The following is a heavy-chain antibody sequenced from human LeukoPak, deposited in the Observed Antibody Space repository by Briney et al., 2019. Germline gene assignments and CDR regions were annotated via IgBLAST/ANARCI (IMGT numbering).Heavy chain of an antibody. CDR2: IYYSGST. CDR3: ARSYSSSWYPGENWFDP. J-gene: IGHJ5*02. V-gene: IGHV4-34*01. D-gene: IGHD6-13*01. Sequence: PSETLSLTCAVYGGSFSGYYWSWIRQPPGKGLEWIGSIYYSGSTYYNPSLKSRVTISVDTSKNQFSLKLSSVTAADTAVYYCARSYSSSWYPGENWFDPWGQGTLVTVSS. CDR1: GGSFSGYY.